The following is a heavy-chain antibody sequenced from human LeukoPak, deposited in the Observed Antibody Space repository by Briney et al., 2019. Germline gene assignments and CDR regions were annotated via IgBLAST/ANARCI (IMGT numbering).Heavy chain of an antibody. J-gene: IGHJ4*02. CDR2: IYYSGST. D-gene: IGHD3-3*01. V-gene: IGHV4-59*08. Sequence: SETLSLTCTVSGGSISSYYWSWIRQPPGKGLEWIGYIYYSGSTNYNSSLKTRVTISIDTSKNHFSLKLTSVTAADTAVYFCARGGNSDFWSGSTFTYWGQGALVTVSS. CDR1: GGSISSYY. CDR3: ARGGNSDFWSGSTFTY.